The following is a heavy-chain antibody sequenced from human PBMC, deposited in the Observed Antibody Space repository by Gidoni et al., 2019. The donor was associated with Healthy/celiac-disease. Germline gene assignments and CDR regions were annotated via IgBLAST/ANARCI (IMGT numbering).Heavy chain of an antibody. V-gene: IGHV4-4*02. J-gene: IGHJ4*02. Sequence: QVQLQESGPGLVKPSGHLSLTCAVSGGSISSSNWWSWVRQPPGKGLEWIGEIYHSGSTNYNPSLKSRVTISVDKSKNQFSLKLSSVTAADTAVYYCARAPKGGDSYSGPDKYYFDYWGQGTLVTVSS. CDR1: GGSISSSNW. CDR2: IYHSGST. D-gene: IGHD5-12*01. CDR3: ARAPKGGDSYSGPDKYYFDY.